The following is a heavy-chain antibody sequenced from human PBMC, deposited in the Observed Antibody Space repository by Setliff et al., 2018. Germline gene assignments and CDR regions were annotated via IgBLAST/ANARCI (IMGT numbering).Heavy chain of an antibody. CDR1: GFTFSSYW. D-gene: IGHD1-1*01. J-gene: IGHJ3*02. V-gene: IGHV3-74*01. Sequence: GGSLRLSCAAFGFTFSSYWMHWVRQAPGKGLVWVSRINSDGSSTSYADSVKGRFTISRDNAKNTLYLQMNSLRAEDTAVYYCAREGPNDWNDDAFDIWGQGTMVTVSS. CDR2: INSDGSST. CDR3: AREGPNDWNDDAFDI.